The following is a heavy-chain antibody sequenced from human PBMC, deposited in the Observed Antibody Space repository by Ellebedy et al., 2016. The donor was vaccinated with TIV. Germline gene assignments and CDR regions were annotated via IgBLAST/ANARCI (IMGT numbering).Heavy chain of an antibody. CDR3: TRGYSSYFYGFDH. CDR1: GYTFTSYG. Sequence: ASVKVSCKASGYTFTSYGISWVRQAPGQGPEWMGGIIPLSGTTRYAQKFQGTVTITADVSTTTVYIELRSLRSEDTALYYCTRGYSSYFYGFDHWGQGTLVTVSS. J-gene: IGHJ4*02. CDR2: IIPLSGTT. D-gene: IGHD5-12*01. V-gene: IGHV1-69*13.